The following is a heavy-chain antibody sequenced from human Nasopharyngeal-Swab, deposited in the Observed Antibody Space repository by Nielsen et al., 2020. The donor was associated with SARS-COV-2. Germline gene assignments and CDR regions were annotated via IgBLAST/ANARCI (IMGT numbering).Heavy chain of an antibody. J-gene: IGHJ6*02. CDR3: AREIVGASYYYYGMDA. V-gene: IGHV1-46*01. D-gene: IGHD1-26*01. CDR2: INPSGGST. Sequence: WVRQAPGQGLEWMGIINPSGGSTNYAQKFQGRVTMTRDTSTSTVYMELSSLRSEDTAVYYCAREIVGASYYYYGMDAWGQGTTVTVSS.